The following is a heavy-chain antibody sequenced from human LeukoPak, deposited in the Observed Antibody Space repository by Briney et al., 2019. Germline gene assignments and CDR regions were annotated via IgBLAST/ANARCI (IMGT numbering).Heavy chain of an antibody. CDR2: INHSGGT. CDR1: GGSFSGYY. CDR3: ARGQAYYDFWSGYYTRHYYYGMDV. D-gene: IGHD3-3*01. V-gene: IGHV4-34*01. Sequence: SETLSLTCAVYGGSFSGYYWSWIRQPPGKGLEWIGEINHSGGTNYNPSLKSRVTISVDTSKNQFSLKLSSVTAADTAVYYCARGQAYYDFWSGYYTRHYYYGMDVWGQGTTVTVSS. J-gene: IGHJ6*02.